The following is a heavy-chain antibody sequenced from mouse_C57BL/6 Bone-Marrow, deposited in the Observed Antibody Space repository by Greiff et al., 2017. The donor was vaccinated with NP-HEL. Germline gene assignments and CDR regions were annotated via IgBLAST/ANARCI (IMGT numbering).Heavy chain of an antibody. V-gene: IGHV1-5*01. CDR1: GYTFTSYW. J-gene: IGHJ3*01. D-gene: IGHD1-1*01. Sequence: EVHLVESGTVLARPGASVKMSCKTSGYTFTSYWMHWVKQRPGQGLEWIGAIYPGNSDTSYNQKFKGKAKLTAVTSASTAYMELSSLTNEDSAVYYCTRYGIYYYGSAWFAYWGQGTLVTVSA. CDR2: IYPGNSDT. CDR3: TRYGIYYYGSAWFAY.